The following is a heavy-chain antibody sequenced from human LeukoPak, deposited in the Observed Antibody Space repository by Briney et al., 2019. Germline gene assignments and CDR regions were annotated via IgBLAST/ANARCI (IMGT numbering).Heavy chain of an antibody. CDR3: VTYYYDSSGYYDY. J-gene: IGHJ4*02. D-gene: IGHD3-22*01. Sequence: PSETLSLTCTVSGGSISSYYWSWIRQPPGKGLEWIGYIYYSGSTNYNPSLKSRVTISVDTSKNQFSLKLSSVTAAGTAVYYCVTYYYDSSGYYDYWGQGTLVTVSS. CDR2: IYYSGST. CDR1: GGSISSYY. V-gene: IGHV4-59*01.